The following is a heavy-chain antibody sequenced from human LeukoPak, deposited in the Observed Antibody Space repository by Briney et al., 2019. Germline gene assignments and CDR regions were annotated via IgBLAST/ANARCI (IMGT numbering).Heavy chain of an antibody. CDR3: VRGAGGGDY. D-gene: IGHD6-19*01. J-gene: IGHJ4*02. Sequence: GGSLRLSCAASGFTFTKYWMTWVRQAPGKGLEWVGNIKQDGSDKNYMDSVKGRFTISRDNAKNSLFLQMNSLRGEDTAVYSCVRGAGGGDYWGQGTLVTVSS. V-gene: IGHV3-7*04. CDR1: GFTFTKYW. CDR2: IKQDGSDK.